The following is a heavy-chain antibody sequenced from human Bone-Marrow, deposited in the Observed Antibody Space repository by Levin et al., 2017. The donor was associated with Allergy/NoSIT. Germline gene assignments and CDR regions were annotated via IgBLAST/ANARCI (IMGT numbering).Heavy chain of an antibody. D-gene: IGHD1/OR15-1a*01. V-gene: IGHV3-21*01. CDR2: ITTGSNYK. Sequence: GGSLRLSCEASGFDFHIYIMNWVRQAPGKGLEWLSSITTGSNYKYYLDSVRGRFVISRDNGRNSLYLQMNSLRAEDTAVYYCARSHPLTGTTHFSYQDGMDVWGQGTTVTVSS. CDR1: GFDFHIYI. J-gene: IGHJ6*02. CDR3: ARSHPLTGTTHFSYQDGMDV.